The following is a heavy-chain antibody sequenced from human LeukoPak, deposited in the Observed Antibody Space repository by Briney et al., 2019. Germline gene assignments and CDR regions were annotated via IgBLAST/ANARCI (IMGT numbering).Heavy chain of an antibody. CDR3: AKQYCRSTSCYMYYYYFGMDV. Sequence: ASVKVSCKASGYTFTSYDINWVRQATGQGLEWMGWMNPNSGNTGYAQKFQGRVTMTRNTSISTAYMELSSLRSEDTAVYYCAKQYCRSTSCYMYYYYFGMDVWGQRTTVTVSS. CDR1: GYTFTSYD. V-gene: IGHV1-8*01. CDR2: MNPNSGNT. J-gene: IGHJ6*02. D-gene: IGHD2-2*02.